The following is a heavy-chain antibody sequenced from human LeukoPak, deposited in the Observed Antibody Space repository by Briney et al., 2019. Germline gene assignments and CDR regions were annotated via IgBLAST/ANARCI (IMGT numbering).Heavy chain of an antibody. CDR3: AKDRVSPGFNWFDP. CDR2: INGRGDNT. Sequence: GGSLRLSCAASGFTVGSNYMSWVRQAPGKGLEWVSAINGRGDNTYYADFVKGRFTISRDNSKSTVYLQMNSLRTEDTAVYYCAKDRVSPGFNWFDPWGQGTLVTVSS. V-gene: IGHV3-23*01. D-gene: IGHD2/OR15-2a*01. CDR1: GFTVGSNY. J-gene: IGHJ5*02.